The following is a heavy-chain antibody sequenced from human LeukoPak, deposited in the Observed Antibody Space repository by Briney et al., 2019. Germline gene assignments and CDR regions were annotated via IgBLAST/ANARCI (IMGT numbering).Heavy chain of an antibody. V-gene: IGHV4-34*01. CDR3: ASRRSGYSYDF. D-gene: IGHD3-3*01. CDR2: ISHSGST. J-gene: IGHJ4*02. Sequence: PSGTLSLTCAVYGGSFSGYYWSWIRQPPGRGLEWIGEISHSGSTNYNPSLKSRVTISVDTSKNQFSLKLSSVTAADTAVYYCASRRSGYSYDFWGRGTLVTVSS. CDR1: GGSFSGYY.